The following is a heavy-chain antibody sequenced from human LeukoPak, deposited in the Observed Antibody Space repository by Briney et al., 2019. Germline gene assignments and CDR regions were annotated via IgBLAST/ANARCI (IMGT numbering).Heavy chain of an antibody. Sequence: KPSETLSLTCTVSGGSISCYYWSWIRQPPGKGLEWIGYIYYSGSTNYNPSLKSRVTISVDTSKNQFSLKLSSVTAADTAVYYCARIGGLYKWFDPWGQGTLVTVSS. V-gene: IGHV4-59*01. CDR3: ARIGGLYKWFDP. D-gene: IGHD3-3*01. CDR2: IYYSGST. CDR1: GGSISCYY. J-gene: IGHJ5*02.